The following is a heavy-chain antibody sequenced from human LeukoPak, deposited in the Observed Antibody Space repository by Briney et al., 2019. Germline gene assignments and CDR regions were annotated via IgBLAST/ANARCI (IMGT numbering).Heavy chain of an antibody. D-gene: IGHD2-8*01. CDR3: ARHRSDGLFFDY. Sequence: PGGSLRLSCAASGFTFSDHRMTWVRQAQGKGREWVANIQSDGREKYYVDSVKGRFTISRDNAKNSLYLQMNSLRAEDTAVYYCARHRSDGLFFDYWGQGTRVTVSS. V-gene: IGHV3-7*01. J-gene: IGHJ4*02. CDR2: IQSDGREK. CDR1: GFTFSDHR.